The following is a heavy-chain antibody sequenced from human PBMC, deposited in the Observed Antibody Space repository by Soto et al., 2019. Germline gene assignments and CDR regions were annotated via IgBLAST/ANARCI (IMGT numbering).Heavy chain of an antibody. V-gene: IGHV4-59*13. D-gene: IGHD3-16*01. CDR3: ASVTFGGIVLAH. J-gene: IGHJ4*02. CDR1: AASFSKYY. Sequence: SETLSLTCTVSAASFSKYYWTWIRQPAGQGLEWIGYIYFNGNTNYNPSLKRRVTISVDTSKKQISLNLTAVTDADTAVYFCASVTFGGIVLAHWGQGTLVT. CDR2: IYFNGNT.